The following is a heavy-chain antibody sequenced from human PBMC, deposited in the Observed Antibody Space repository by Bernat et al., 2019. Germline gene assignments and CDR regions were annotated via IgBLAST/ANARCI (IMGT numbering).Heavy chain of an antibody. CDR1: GGSFSGYY. CDR3: ARGVPIFGVVIYYFDY. V-gene: IGHV4-34*01. Sequence: QVQLQQWGAGLLKPSETLSLTCAVYGGSFSGYYWSWIRRPPGKGLEWIGEINHSGSTNYNPSLKSRVTISVDTSKNQFSLKLSSVTAADTAVYYCARGVPIFGVVIYYFDYWGQGTLVTVSS. CDR2: INHSGST. D-gene: IGHD3-3*01. J-gene: IGHJ4*02.